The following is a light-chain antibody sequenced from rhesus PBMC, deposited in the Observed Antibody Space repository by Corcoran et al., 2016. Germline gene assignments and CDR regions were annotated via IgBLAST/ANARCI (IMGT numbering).Light chain of an antibody. CDR1: ENVNNY. Sequence: DIQMTQSPSSLSASVGDRVTITCRASENVNNYLNWYQQKPGKAPKVLIYKASTLESGVQSRFSGSGSGTDYTFTISSLQSEDVATYYCQHNYGTPYSFGQGPKVEIK. CDR2: KAS. CDR3: QHNYGTPYS. V-gene: IGKV1-74*01. J-gene: IGKJ2*01.